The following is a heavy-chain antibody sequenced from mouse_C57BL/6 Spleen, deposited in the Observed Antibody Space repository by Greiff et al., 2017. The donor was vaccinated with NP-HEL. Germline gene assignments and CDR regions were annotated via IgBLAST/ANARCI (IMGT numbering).Heavy chain of an antibody. V-gene: IGHV1-69*01. CDR1: GYTFTSYW. J-gene: IGHJ2*01. CDR2: IDPSDSYT. D-gene: IGHD1-1*01. CDR3: ARGGSKGGDY. Sequence: QVQLQQPGAELVMPGASVKLSCKASGYTFTSYWMHWVKQRPGQGLEWIGEIDPSDSYTNYNQKFKGKSTVTVDKSSSTAYMQLSSLTSEDSAVDYCARGGSKGGDYWGQGTTLTVSS.